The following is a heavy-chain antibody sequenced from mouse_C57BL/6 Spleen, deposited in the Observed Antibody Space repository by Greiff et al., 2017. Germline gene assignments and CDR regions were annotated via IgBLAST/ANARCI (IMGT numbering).Heavy chain of an antibody. CDR1: GYTFTDYY. J-gene: IGHJ4*01. CDR2: ITPTNGGT. D-gene: IGHD2-2*01. Sequence: VQLQQSGPELVKPGASVKISCKASGYTFTDYYMNWVKQSHGKSLEWIGDITPTNGGTSYNQKFKGKATLTVDKSSSTAYMELRSLTSEDSAVYYCARYRYLYGYDFSYAMDDWGQGTSVTVSS. CDR3: ARYRYLYGYDFSYAMDD. V-gene: IGHV1-26*01.